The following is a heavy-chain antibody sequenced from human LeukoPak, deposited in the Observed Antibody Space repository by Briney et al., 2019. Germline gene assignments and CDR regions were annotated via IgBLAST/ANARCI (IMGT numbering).Heavy chain of an antibody. CDR3: AKDSMVREYYFDY. CDR2: ISGSGGSA. J-gene: IGHJ4*02. V-gene: IGHV3-23*01. Sequence: GGSLRLSCAASGFTFSSYAMSWVRQAPGKGLEWVSAISGSGGSAYYADSVKGRFTISRDNSKNTLYLQMNSLRAEDTAVYYCAKDSMVREYYFDYWGQGTLVTVSS. D-gene: IGHD3-10*01. CDR1: GFTFSSYA.